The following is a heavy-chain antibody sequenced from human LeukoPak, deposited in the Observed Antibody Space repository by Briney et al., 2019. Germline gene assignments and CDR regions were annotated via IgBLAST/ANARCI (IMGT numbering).Heavy chain of an antibody. D-gene: IGHD6-19*01. CDR3: AREDIAVAGTYFDP. CDR2: ISYDGSNK. V-gene: IGHV3-30*03. Sequence: GRSLRLSCAASGFTFSSHGIHWVRRAPGKGLEWVAVISYDGSNKYYADSVKGRFTISRDNSKNTLYLQMNSLRAEDTAVYYCAREDIAVAGTYFDPWGQGTLVTVSS. J-gene: IGHJ5*02. CDR1: GFTFSSHG.